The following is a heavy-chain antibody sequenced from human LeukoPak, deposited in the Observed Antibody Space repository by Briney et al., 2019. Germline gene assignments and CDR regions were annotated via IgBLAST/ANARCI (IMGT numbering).Heavy chain of an antibody. CDR2: IYSGGST. CDR1: GFTVSSNY. CDR3: VTRVSTSRSFDY. J-gene: IGHJ4*02. Sequence: GGSLRLSCAASGFTVSSNYMSWVRQAPGKGLEWVSVIYSGGSTYYADSVKGRFTISRDNSKNTLYLQMNSLRAEDTAVYYCVTRVSTSRSFDYWGQGTLVTVSS. V-gene: IGHV3-53*01.